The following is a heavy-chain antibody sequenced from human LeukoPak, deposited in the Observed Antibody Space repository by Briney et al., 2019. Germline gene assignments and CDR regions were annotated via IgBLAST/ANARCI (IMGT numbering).Heavy chain of an antibody. D-gene: IGHD3-22*01. V-gene: IGHV4-34*01. J-gene: IGHJ4*02. Sequence: LXXTXXXYGGXFSGYYWSWIRQPPGKGLEWIGEINHSGSTNYNPSLKSRVTISVDTSKNQFSLKLSSVTAADTAVYYCARSSGYYSYWGQGTLVTVSS. CDR2: INHSGST. CDR1: GGXFSGYY. CDR3: ARSSGYYSY.